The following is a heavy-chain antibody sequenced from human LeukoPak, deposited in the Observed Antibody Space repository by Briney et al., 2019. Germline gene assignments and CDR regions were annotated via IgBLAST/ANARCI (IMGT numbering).Heavy chain of an antibody. CDR3: ARDMGTSSWHAFDN. V-gene: IGHV3-48*01. D-gene: IGHD6-13*01. CDR2: ISPSSGAI. J-gene: IGHJ4*02. Sequence: TGGSLRLSCADSGFTFRTYYMNWVRQTPGKGLEWVSYISPSSGAIHYADSVKGRFTISRDNAKNSLSLQMNSLRAEDTAVYYCARDMGTSSWHAFDNWGQGTLVTVSS. CDR1: GFTFRTYY.